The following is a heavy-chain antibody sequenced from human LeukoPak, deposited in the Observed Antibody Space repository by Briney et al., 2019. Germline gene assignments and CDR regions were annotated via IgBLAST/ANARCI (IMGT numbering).Heavy chain of an antibody. CDR1: GFTFDDYG. Sequence: GSLRLSCAASGFTFDDYGMSWIRQPPGKGLEWIGEINHSGSTNYNPSLKSRVTISVDTSKNQFSLKLSSVTAADTAVYYCARGVRDYMDVWGKGTTVTVSS. CDR3: ARGVRDYMDV. V-gene: IGHV4-34*01. CDR2: INHSGST. J-gene: IGHJ6*03.